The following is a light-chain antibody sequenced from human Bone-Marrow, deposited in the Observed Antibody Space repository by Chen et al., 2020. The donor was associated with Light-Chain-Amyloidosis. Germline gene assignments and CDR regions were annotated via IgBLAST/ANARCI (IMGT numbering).Light chain of an antibody. CDR3: AAWDGSLSGYV. CDR2: RNN. J-gene: IGLJ1*01. V-gene: IGLV1-47*01. CDR1: RSNIGMNY. Sequence: QSVLTQPPSASGTPGQRVTISRSGARSNIGMNYVYWYQHCPGAAPKLLIHRNNQRPSGVPDRLSASKAGTSAFLAISGLRSEDEADYYCAAWDGSLSGYVFGTGTKVIVL.